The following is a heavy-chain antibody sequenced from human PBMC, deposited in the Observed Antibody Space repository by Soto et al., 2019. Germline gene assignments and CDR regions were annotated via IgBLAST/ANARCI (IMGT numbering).Heavy chain of an antibody. CDR1: GFTFSSYA. Sequence: GGSLRLSCAASGFTFSSYAMSWVRQAPGKGLEWVSAISGSGGSTYYADSVKGRFTISRDNSKNTLYLQMNSLRAEDTAVYYCASLNYYDSSGYSDRGYWGQGTLVTVS. V-gene: IGHV3-23*01. CDR2: ISGSGGST. CDR3: ASLNYYDSSGYSDRGY. J-gene: IGHJ4*02. D-gene: IGHD3-22*01.